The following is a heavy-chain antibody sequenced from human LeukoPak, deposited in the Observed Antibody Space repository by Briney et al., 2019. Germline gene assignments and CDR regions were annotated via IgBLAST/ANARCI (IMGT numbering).Heavy chain of an antibody. V-gene: IGHV3-15*01. Sequence: GGSLRLSCAASGFTFSNAWMSWVRQAPGKGLEWVGRIKSKTDGGTTDYAAPVKGRFTISRDDSKNTLYLQMNSLKTEDTAVYYCTTDWEMATICDYWGQGTLVTVSS. CDR2: IKSKTDGGTT. J-gene: IGHJ4*02. CDR1: GFTFSNAW. D-gene: IGHD5-24*01. CDR3: TTDWEMATICDY.